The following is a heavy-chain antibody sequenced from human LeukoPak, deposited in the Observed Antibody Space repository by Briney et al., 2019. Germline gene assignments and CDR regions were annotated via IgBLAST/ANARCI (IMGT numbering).Heavy chain of an antibody. CDR2: ISNIDANT. D-gene: IGHD3-10*01. CDR3: AREQNIRGVIIMVDS. V-gene: IGHV3-23*01. Sequence: GGSLRLSCVASGFTFSNFATSWVRHSPGKGLEWVSGISNIDANTYYADSVKGRFAISRDNSKNTLYLQMNNLRSEDTAVYYCAREQNIRGVIIMVDSWGQGTLVTVSS. CDR1: GFTFSNFA. J-gene: IGHJ4*02.